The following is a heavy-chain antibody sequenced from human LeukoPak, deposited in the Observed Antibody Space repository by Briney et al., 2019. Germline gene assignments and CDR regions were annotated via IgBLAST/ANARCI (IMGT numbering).Heavy chain of an antibody. CDR2: ISFDGTNQ. V-gene: IGHV3-30*04. Sequence: GGSLRLSCTASGFNFNTYSIHWVRQSPGKGLEWVAVISFDGTNQYYGDSVKSRFTISRDNSKNTVDLQVNSLRVDDSGVYFCARDFGDSTGYYCDHWGQGTLVTVSS. D-gene: IGHD3-22*01. J-gene: IGHJ5*02. CDR1: GFNFNTYS. CDR3: ARDFGDSTGYYCDH.